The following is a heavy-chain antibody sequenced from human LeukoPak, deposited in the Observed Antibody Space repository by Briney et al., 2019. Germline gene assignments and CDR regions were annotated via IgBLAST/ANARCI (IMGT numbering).Heavy chain of an antibody. CDR1: GFTFSSYA. D-gene: IGHD4-17*01. Sequence: GGSLRLSCAASGFTFSSYAMHWVRQAPGKGLEYVSAIGSNGGSKYYANSVKGRFTISRDNSKNTLYLQMGSLRAEDMAVYYCSRGAAVTTNSCDYWGQGTLVTVSS. J-gene: IGHJ4*02. CDR2: IGSNGGSK. V-gene: IGHV3-64*01. CDR3: SRGAAVTTNSCDY.